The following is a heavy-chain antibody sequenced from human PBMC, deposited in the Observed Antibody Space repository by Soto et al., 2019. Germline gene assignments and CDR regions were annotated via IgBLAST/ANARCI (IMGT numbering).Heavy chain of an antibody. J-gene: IGHJ4*02. Sequence: LRLSCAASGFTFSGSAMHWVRQASGKGLEWVGRIRSKANSYATVYAVSVQGRFTISRDDSKNTTYLQMNSLKTEDTAVYYCARLWSEREPNFDHWGQGTLVTVSS. CDR3: ARLWSEREPNFDH. D-gene: IGHD1-26*01. CDR2: IRSKANSYAT. CDR1: GFTFSGSA. V-gene: IGHV3-73*01.